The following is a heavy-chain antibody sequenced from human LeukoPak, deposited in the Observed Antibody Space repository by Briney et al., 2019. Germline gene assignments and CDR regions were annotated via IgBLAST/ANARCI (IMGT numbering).Heavy chain of an antibody. D-gene: IGHD3-9*01. Sequence: GSLRLSCAASGFTFSSYSMNWVRQAPGKGLEWVSSISSSSSYIYYADSVKGRFTISRDNAKNSLCLQMNSLRAEDTAVYYCARDGYYDILTGYRAYYYYGMDVWGKGTTVTVSS. V-gene: IGHV3-21*01. J-gene: IGHJ6*04. CDR3: ARDGYYDILTGYRAYYYYGMDV. CDR2: ISSSSSYI. CDR1: GFTFSSYS.